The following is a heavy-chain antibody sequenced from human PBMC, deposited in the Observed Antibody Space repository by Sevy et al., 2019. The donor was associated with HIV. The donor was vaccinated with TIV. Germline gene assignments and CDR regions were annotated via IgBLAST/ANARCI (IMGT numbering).Heavy chain of an antibody. D-gene: IGHD1-1*01. Sequence: GASVKVSCKASGRTFNGYYIHWVRQAPGQGLEWVAWINPDTEGTKYAEKFEGRMTLTTDMSSDTAYMELRRLRSDDTAVYYCAILRVTWNDKGDGMDVWGQGTTVTVSS. CDR3: AILRVTWNDKGDGMDV. CDR1: GRTFNGYY. V-gene: IGHV1-2*02. CDR2: INPDTEGT. J-gene: IGHJ6*02.